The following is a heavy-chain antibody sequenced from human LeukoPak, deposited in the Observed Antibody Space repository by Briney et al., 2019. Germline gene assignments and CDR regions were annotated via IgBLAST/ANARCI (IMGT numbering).Heavy chain of an antibody. D-gene: IGHD2-2*02. V-gene: IGHV3-30-3*01. CDR1: GFTFSSYA. CDR3: ARDRGYCSSTSCYTYYYYGMDV. Sequence: PGGSLRLSCAASGFTFSSYAMHWVRQAPGKGLEWVAVISYDGSSKYYADSVKGRFTISRDNSKNTLYLQMNSLRAEDTAVYYCARDRGYCSSTSCYTYYYYGMDVWGQGTTVTVSS. CDR2: ISYDGSSK. J-gene: IGHJ6*02.